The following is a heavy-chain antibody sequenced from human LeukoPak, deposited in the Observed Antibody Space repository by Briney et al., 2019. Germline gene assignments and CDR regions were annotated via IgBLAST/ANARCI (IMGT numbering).Heavy chain of an antibody. CDR1: GFTFSSYA. CDR2: ISYDGSNK. Sequence: PGRSLRLSCAASGFTFSSYAMHWVRQAPGKGLEWVAVISYDGSNKYYADSVKGRFTISRDNSKNTLYLQMNSLRDEDTAVYYCARARWYSGSYGLDYWGQGTLVTVSS. CDR3: ARARWYSGSYGLDY. V-gene: IGHV3-30-3*01. J-gene: IGHJ4*02. D-gene: IGHD1-26*01.